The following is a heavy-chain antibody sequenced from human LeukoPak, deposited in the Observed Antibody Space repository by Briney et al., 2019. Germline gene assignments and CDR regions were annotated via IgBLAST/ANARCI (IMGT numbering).Heavy chain of an antibody. J-gene: IGHJ4*02. CDR2: IISILGTT. Sequence: SVKVSCKASGGTFISYAISWVRQAPGQGLEWMGGIISILGTTKYAQKFQGRVTITADESTSTAYMELSSLRSEDTAVYYCARSGDSSGYYYGERYWGQGTLVTVSS. V-gene: IGHV1-69*13. CDR1: GGTFISYA. CDR3: ARSGDSSGYYYGERY. D-gene: IGHD3-22*01.